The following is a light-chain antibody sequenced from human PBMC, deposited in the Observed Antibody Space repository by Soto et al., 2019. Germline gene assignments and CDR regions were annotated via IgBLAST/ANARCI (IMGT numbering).Light chain of an antibody. CDR3: QQRSNLIT. J-gene: IGKJ5*01. V-gene: IGKV3-11*01. Sequence: EIVLTQSPGTLSLSSGERATLSCRASQSVNSDLAWFQQKPGQAPRLLICEISNRATGIPARFSGSGSGTEFTLTISSLEPEDFAVYYCQQRSNLITFGQGTLLEIK. CDR1: QSVNSD. CDR2: EIS.